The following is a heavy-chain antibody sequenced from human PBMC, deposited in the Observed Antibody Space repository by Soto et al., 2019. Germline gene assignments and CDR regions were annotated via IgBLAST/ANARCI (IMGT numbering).Heavy chain of an antibody. V-gene: IGHV4-39*01. D-gene: IGHD5-18*01. CDR3: KRNRARKWLEQ. CDR1: VCSISSVVYY. J-gene: IGHJ4*02. CDR2: IYYIVST. Sequence: SETLSLTCIFSVCSISSVVYYLCLIRQPPGKGLEWIGSIYYIVSTYYNPSLKSRVTISVDTSKNQFSLKLSSVTAADTAVFYCKRNRARKWLEQWGKGHLVNVS.